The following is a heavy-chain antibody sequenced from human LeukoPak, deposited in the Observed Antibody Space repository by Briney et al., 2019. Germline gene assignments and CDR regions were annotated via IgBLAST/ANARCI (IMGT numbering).Heavy chain of an antibody. J-gene: IGHJ5*02. Sequence: ASVKVSCKVSGYTLTELSTHWVRQAPGQGLEWMGWINPNSGGTNYAQKFQGWVTMTRDTSISTAYMELSRLRSDDTAVYYCARGDLSGWFDPWGQGTLVTVSS. CDR2: INPNSGGT. CDR1: GYTLTELS. CDR3: ARGDLSGWFDP. V-gene: IGHV1-2*04.